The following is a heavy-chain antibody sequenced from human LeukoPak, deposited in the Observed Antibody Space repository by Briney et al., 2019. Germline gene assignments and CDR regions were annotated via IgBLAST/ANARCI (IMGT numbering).Heavy chain of an antibody. Sequence: GGSLTLLCAPSRFTFRSYSIIWARQAPGKGLEWVSYISSSSSNIYYADSVKGRFTISRDTDKNSLSIQMNRLRAEETAVYYCARDGSYYDSSGYRFYFDYWGQGTLVTVSS. J-gene: IGHJ4*02. CDR2: ISSSSSNI. CDR1: RFTFRSYS. D-gene: IGHD3-22*01. CDR3: ARDGSYYDSSGYRFYFDY. V-gene: IGHV3-48*01.